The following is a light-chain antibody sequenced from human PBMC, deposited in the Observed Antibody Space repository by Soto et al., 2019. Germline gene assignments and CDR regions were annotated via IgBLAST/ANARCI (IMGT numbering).Light chain of an antibody. V-gene: IGKV3-20*01. Sequence: EIVMTQSPATLSVSPGERGTLSFRASQSVSSNYLAWYQQKPGQAPRLLLYGASSRATGIPDRFSGSGSGTDFTLTISRLEPEDFAVYYCQQYNNWPPATFGQGTRLEIK. CDR1: QSVSSNY. CDR3: QQYNNWPPAT. J-gene: IGKJ5*01. CDR2: GAS.